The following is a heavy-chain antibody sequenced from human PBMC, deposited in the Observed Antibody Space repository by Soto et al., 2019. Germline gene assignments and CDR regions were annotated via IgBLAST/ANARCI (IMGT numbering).Heavy chain of an antibody. D-gene: IGHD3-10*01. CDR3: AKALYGGFTY. V-gene: IGHV3-23*01. J-gene: IGHJ4*02. Sequence: EVRLLESGGGLVQHGGSLRLSCTASGFTFSVYAMSWVRHAPGKGLEWVSGISGSGDSTHYADSVKGRFTVSRDNSKSMLYLQTNSLRAEDTAMYYCAKALYGGFTYWGQGTLVTVSS. CDR2: ISGSGDST. CDR1: GFTFSVYA.